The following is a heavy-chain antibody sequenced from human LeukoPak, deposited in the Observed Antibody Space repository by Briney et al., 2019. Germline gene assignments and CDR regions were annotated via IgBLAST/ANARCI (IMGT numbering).Heavy chain of an antibody. Sequence: GASVKVSCKASGYTFTDYYMHWVRQAPGQGLEWMGWINAKSGDTKYAQKFQARVTMTRDTSITTTYMGVSRLSSDDTAVYYCARQNTGQLDYCGQGTLVTVSS. CDR2: INAKSGDT. CDR1: GYTFTDYY. CDR3: ARQNTGQLDY. J-gene: IGHJ4*02. V-gene: IGHV1-2*02. D-gene: IGHD2-8*02.